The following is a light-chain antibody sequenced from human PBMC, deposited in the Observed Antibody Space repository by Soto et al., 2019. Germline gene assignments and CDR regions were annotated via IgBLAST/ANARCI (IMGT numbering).Light chain of an antibody. V-gene: IGKV1-5*01. CDR2: DAS. CDR3: QQYTSYWT. J-gene: IGKJ1*01. Sequence: DIQMTQSPSTLSASVGDRVTIACRASQTISNWLAWYQQKPGKAPKLLIYDASTLESGVPSRFSGSGSGTEFTLTISRLQTDDFATYYCQQYTSYWTFGQGTKVDIK. CDR1: QTISNW.